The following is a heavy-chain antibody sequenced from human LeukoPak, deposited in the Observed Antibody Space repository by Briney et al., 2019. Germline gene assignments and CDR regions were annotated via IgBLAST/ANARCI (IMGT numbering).Heavy chain of an antibody. J-gene: IGHJ6*03. Sequence: GGSLRLSCAASGFTFSNAWMSWVRQAPGKGLEWVGRIKSKTDGGTADYAAPVKGRFTISRDDSKNTLYLQMNSLKTEDTAVYYCTTDPGAVAGPVLGFLLGYYYYYMDVWGKGTTVTISS. CDR2: IKSKTDGGTA. D-gene: IGHD6-19*01. V-gene: IGHV3-15*01. CDR3: TTDPGAVAGPVLGFLLGYYYYYMDV. CDR1: GFTFSNAW.